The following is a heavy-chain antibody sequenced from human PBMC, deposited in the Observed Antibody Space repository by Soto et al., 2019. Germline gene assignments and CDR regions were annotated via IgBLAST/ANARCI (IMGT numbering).Heavy chain of an antibody. CDR3: ARDKRRGYSYGGVDY. D-gene: IGHD5-18*01. V-gene: IGHV3-30-3*01. CDR1: VFTFSSYA. CDR2: ISYDGSNK. Sequence: WGSLRLSCAASVFTFSSYAMHWVRQAPGKGLEWVAVISYDGSNKYYADSVKGRFTISRDNSKNTLYLQMNSLRAEDTAVYYCARDKRRGYSYGGVDYWGQGTLVTVSS. J-gene: IGHJ4*02.